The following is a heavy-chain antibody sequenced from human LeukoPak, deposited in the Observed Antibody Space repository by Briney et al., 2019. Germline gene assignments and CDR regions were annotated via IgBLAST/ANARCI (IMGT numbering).Heavy chain of an antibody. D-gene: IGHD6-13*01. CDR2: ISSSSITI. CDR3: ARDLSSSGTSDAFDI. J-gene: IGHJ3*02. Sequence: PGGSLRLSCAASGFTFSSYSMNWVRQAPGKGLEWVSYISSSSITIYYADSVKGRFTISRDNAKNSLYLQMNGLRAEDTAVYYCARDLSSSGTSDAFDIWGQGTMVTVSS. V-gene: IGHV3-48*01. CDR1: GFTFSSYS.